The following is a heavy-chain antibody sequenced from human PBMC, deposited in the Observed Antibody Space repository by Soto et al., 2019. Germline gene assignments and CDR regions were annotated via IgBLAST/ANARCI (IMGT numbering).Heavy chain of an antibody. CDR3: ARDAPGAAPY. Sequence: QVQLQESGPGLVKPSQTLSLTCTVSGGSINNGDYYWNWIRQHPEKGLGWMGYINYSGTTFYCPSRKSRIIISVAASKTQFSLKLSSGTAADTAVYYCARDAPGAAPYWGQGTLVTVSS. D-gene: IGHD6-13*01. J-gene: IGHJ4*02. V-gene: IGHV4-31*03. CDR1: GGSINNGDYY. CDR2: INYSGTT.